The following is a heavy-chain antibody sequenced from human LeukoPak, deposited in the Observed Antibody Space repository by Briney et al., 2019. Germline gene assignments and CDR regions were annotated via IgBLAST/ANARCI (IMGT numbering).Heavy chain of an antibody. V-gene: IGHV4-34*01. CDR1: GGSFSGYY. Sequence: SETLSLTCAVYGGSFSGYYWSWIRQPPGKGLEWIGEINHSGSTNCNPSLKSRVTISVDTSKNQFSLKLSSVTAADTAVYYCARPSLRNYYGSGSSGHWFDPWGQGTLVTVSS. D-gene: IGHD3-10*01. CDR3: ARPSLRNYYGSGSSGHWFDP. J-gene: IGHJ5*02. CDR2: INHSGST.